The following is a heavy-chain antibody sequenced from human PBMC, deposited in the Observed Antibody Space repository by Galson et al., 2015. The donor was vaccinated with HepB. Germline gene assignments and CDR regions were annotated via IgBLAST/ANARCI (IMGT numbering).Heavy chain of an antibody. J-gene: IGHJ5*02. CDR2: TYYRSKWYN. D-gene: IGHD6-13*01. V-gene: IGHV6-1*01. Sequence: CAISGDSVSSNSAAWNWIRQSPSRGLEWLGRTYYRSKWYNDYAVSVKSRITINPDTSKNQFSLQLNSVTPEDTAVYYCARDGTGYSSSWYEEGDWFDPWGQGTLVTVSS. CDR1: GDSVSSNSAA. CDR3: ARDGTGYSSSWYEEGDWFDP.